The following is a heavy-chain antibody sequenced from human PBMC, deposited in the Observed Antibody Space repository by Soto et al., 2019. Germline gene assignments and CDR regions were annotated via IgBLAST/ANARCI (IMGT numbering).Heavy chain of an antibody. CDR1: GYTFTSYA. J-gene: IGHJ6*02. V-gene: IGHV1-3*01. Sequence: ASVKVSCKASGYTFTSYAMHWARQAPGQRLEWMGWINAGNGNTKYSQKFQGRVTITRDTSASTAYMELSSLRSEDTAVYYCARFLEWFPPPKYYYGMDVWGQGTTVTVSS. CDR2: INAGNGNT. CDR3: ARFLEWFPPPKYYYGMDV. D-gene: IGHD3-3*01.